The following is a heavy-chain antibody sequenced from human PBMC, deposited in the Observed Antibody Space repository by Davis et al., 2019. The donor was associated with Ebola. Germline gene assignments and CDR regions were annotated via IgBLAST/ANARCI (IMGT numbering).Heavy chain of an antibody. J-gene: IGHJ3*02. D-gene: IGHD1-26*01. CDR1: GGSISSSNYY. Sequence: PGGSLRLSCTVSGGSISSSNYYWGWIRQPPGEGLEWIGSIYYSGSTYYTPSLKSRVTISVDTSTNQFSLKLSSVTAADTAVYYCARAGPLPPYAFDIWGQGTMVTVSS. CDR3: ARAGPLPPYAFDI. V-gene: IGHV4-39*07. CDR2: IYYSGST.